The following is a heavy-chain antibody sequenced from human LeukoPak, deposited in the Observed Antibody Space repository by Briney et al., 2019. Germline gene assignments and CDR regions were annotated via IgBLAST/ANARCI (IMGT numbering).Heavy chain of an antibody. V-gene: IGHV4-59*02. J-gene: IGHJ4*02. Sequence: SETLSLTCTVSGGSVSSNNWSWIRHRPGQGMEGIGYIYYSGSTNYNTSLKSQVTISVATSKNQSSLKLSSVLAADTAVYYCARYGGPNDYYFDYWGQGPLVTVSS. CDR3: ARYGGPNDYYFDY. CDR2: IYYSGST. CDR1: GGSVSSNN. D-gene: IGHD2-15*01.